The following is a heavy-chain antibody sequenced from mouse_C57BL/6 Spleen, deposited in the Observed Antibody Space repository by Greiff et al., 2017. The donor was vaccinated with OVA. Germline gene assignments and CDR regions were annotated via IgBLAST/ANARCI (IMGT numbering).Heavy chain of an antibody. Sequence: QVQLQQSGPGLVQPSQSLSITCTVSGFSLTSYGVHWVRQSPGKGLEWLGVIWSGGSTDYNAAFISRLSISKDNSKSQVFFKMNSLQADDTAIYYCARNDYSGRGYFDYWGQGTTLTVSS. CDR3: ARNDYSGRGYFDY. CDR2: IWSGGST. CDR1: GFSLTSYG. D-gene: IGHD2-4*01. V-gene: IGHV2-2*01. J-gene: IGHJ2*01.